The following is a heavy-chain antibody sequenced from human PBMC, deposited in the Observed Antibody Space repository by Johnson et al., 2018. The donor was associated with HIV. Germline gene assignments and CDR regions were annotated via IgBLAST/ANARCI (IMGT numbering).Heavy chain of an antibody. D-gene: IGHD5-12*01. CDR1: GFTFSSYD. CDR2: IRFDGSNK. Sequence: QVQLVESGGGVVPPGGSLRLSCAASGFTFSSYDMHWVRQVPGKGLEWVAFIRFDGSNKYYADSVKGRFTISRDDSKNTLFLQMNSLRPEDTAVYYCAHIVATPGGAFDIWGQGTMVTVSS. CDR3: AHIVATPGGAFDI. V-gene: IGHV3-30*02. J-gene: IGHJ3*02.